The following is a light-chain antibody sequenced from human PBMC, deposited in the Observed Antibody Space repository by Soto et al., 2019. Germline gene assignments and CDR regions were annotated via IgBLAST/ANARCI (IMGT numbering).Light chain of an antibody. J-gene: IGKJ5*01. V-gene: IGKV3-20*01. CDR3: QQCGSSST. Sequence: EIVLTQSPGTLSLSPGERATLSCRASQSVSSSYLAWYQQKPGQAPRLLIYGASSRAAGIPDRFSGSGSGTDFTLTISRLEPEDFAVYYCQQCGSSSTFGQGARPEN. CDR1: QSVSSSY. CDR2: GAS.